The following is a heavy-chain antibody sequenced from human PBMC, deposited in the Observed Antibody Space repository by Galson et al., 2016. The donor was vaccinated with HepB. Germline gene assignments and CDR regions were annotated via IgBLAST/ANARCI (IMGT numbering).Heavy chain of an antibody. CDR3: ARARDFGVVIDY. V-gene: IGHV3-74*01. J-gene: IGHJ4*02. CDR2: INSDGRSP. D-gene: IGHD3-3*01. CDR1: GFTFSSYW. Sequence: SLRLSCAASGFTFSSYWMHWVRQAPGKGLVWVSRINSDGRSPSNADSVKGRFTISRDNAKNTLYLQMNSLRAEDTAVYYCARARDFGVVIDYWGQGTLGTVSS.